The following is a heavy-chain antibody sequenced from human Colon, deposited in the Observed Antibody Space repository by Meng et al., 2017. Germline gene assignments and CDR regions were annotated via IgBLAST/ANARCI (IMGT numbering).Heavy chain of an antibody. J-gene: IGHJ5*02. D-gene: IGHD6-19*01. CDR3: VRSSGWVRTGFDP. CDR1: GGSISSGDFY. CDR2: IGHSGIT. Sequence: QLQLQESGPGLVKPSETLSLRCTVSGGSISSGDFYWAWVRQPPGKGLEWIGSIGHSGITYYTPSLKSRVTVSIDTSKSQFSLKLTSVTAADTAVYYCVRSSGWVRTGFDPWGQGTLVTVSS. V-gene: IGHV4-39*01.